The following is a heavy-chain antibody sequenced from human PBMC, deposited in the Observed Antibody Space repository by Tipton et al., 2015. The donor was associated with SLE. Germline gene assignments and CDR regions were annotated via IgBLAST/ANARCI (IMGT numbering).Heavy chain of an antibody. CDR1: GGSISSHAYY. CDR3: ARRAPSRRGSERAFDI. V-gene: IGHV4-39*07. Sequence: TLSLTCALSGGSISSHAYYWGWIRQPPGKGLEWVGTVYYAGTTYYNPSLKSRLTISVDTSKNQFSLKLSSVTAADTAVYYCARRAPSRRGSERAFDIWGQGTMVTVSS. CDR2: VYYAGTT. D-gene: IGHD6-19*01. J-gene: IGHJ3*02.